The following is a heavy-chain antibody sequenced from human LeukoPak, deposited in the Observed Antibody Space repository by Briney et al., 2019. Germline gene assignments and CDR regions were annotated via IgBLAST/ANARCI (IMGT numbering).Heavy chain of an antibody. J-gene: IGHJ3*02. CDR3: ARVTFSPADALDI. CDR1: GGSISSSSYY. Sequence: SETLSLTCTVSGGSISSSSYYWGWIRQPPGKGLEWIGSIYYRGSTYYNPSLKSRVTISVDTSKNQFSLKLTSVTAADTAVYYCARVTFSPADALDIWGQGTMVTVSS. CDR2: IYYRGST. V-gene: IGHV4-39*07.